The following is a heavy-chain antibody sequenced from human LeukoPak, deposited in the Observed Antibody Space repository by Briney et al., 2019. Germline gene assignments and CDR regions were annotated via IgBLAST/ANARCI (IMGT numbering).Heavy chain of an antibody. J-gene: IGHJ4*02. CDR1: GYSISSGYY. D-gene: IGHD2-15*01. CDR3: ARRVVVVAATNFDY. CDR2: IYRSGST. V-gene: IGHV4-38-2*02. Sequence: PSETLSLTCTVSGYSISSGYYWGWIRQPPGKGLEWIGSIYRSGSTYYNPSLKSRGTISGDTAKNQFSLKLSSVTAADTAVYYCARRVVVVAATNFDYWGQGTLVTVSS.